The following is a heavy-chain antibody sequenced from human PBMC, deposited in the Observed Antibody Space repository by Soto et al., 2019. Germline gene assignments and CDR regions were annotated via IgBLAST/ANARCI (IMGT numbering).Heavy chain of an antibody. J-gene: IGHJ2*01. CDR1: GGAFSSYA. CDR3: ARRRLGDGSWYFDL. D-gene: IGHD3-10*01. Sequence: QVQLVQSGAEVKKPGSSVKVSCKASGGAFSSYAISWVRQAPGQGLEWMGGNLPLFNISNYAQKFQGRVTITADDPTSKAYMDLSNLTSEDTAVYYCARRRLGDGSWYFDLWGRGTLITVSS. CDR2: NLPLFNIS. V-gene: IGHV1-69*01.